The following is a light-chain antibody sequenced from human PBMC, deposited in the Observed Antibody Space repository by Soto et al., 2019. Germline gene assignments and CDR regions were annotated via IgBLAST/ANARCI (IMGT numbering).Light chain of an antibody. CDR1: QSVGDNY. V-gene: IGKV3-20*01. Sequence: EIVLTQSPGTLSLSPGERATLSCRASQSVGDNYLAWYQQKPGQAPRLLIYGASSRATGIPDRFTGSGSGTDFTLTISDLEPEDVAVYYCQQYGSSPYTFGQGTKLEIK. CDR2: GAS. CDR3: QQYGSSPYT. J-gene: IGKJ2*01.